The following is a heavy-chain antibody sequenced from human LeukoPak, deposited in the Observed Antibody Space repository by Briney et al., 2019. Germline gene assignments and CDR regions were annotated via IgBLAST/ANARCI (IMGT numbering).Heavy chain of an antibody. J-gene: IGHJ4*02. CDR2: IKQDGSEK. Sequence: GGSLRLSCAASGFTFSAYWMTWVRQAPGKGLEWVANIKQDGSEKYYVDSVKGRFTITRDNAKNSLYLQMNSLRVEDTAVYYCARDGGRFGDYEYWGQGTLVTVSS. D-gene: IGHD3-10*01. CDR3: ARDGGRFGDYEY. CDR1: GFTFSAYW. V-gene: IGHV3-7*01.